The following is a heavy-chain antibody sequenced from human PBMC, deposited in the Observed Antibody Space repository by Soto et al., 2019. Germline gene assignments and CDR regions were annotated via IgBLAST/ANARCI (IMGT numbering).Heavy chain of an antibody. Sequence: EVQLLESGGGLVRPGGSLRLSCTASGFSFSSYALSWVRQAPGKGLEWVSTISGSDCKTYYADSVKGRFSISRDTSKTTLYLEMTSLRVEDTAVYYCARWSFLDYWGQGTRVTVS. CDR3: ARWSFLDY. D-gene: IGHD1-26*01. J-gene: IGHJ4*02. CDR2: ISGSDCKT. V-gene: IGHV3-23*01. CDR1: GFSFSSYA.